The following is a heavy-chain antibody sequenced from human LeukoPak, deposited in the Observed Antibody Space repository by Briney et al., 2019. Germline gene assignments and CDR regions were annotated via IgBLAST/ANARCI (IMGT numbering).Heavy chain of an antibody. V-gene: IGHV3-48*03. CDR2: ISSSGSTI. CDR3: ARDQRYSSSSGGIDY. D-gene: IGHD6-6*01. J-gene: IGHJ4*02. Sequence: GGSLRLSCAASGFTFSSYEMNWVRQAPGKGLEWVSYISSSGSTIYYADSVKGRFTISRDNAKNSLYLQMNSLRAGDTAVYYCARDQRYSSSSGGIDYWGQGTLVTVSS. CDR1: GFTFSSYE.